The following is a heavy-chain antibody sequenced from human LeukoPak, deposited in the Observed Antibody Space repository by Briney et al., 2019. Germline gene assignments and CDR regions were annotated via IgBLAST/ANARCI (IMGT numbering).Heavy chain of an antibody. CDR2: INHSGST. J-gene: IGHJ5*02. CDR1: GGSFSGYY. D-gene: IGHD3-3*01. Sequence: PSETLSLTCAVYGGSFSGYYWSWIRQPPGKGLEWIGEINHSGSTNYNPSLKSRVTISVDTSKNQFSLKLSSVTAADTAVYYCARGAMFLEWLLGRNWFDPWGQGTLVTVSS. V-gene: IGHV4-34*01. CDR3: ARGAMFLEWLLGRNWFDP.